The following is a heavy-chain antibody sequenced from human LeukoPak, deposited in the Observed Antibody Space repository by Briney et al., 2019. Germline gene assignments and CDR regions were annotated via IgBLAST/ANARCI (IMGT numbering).Heavy chain of an antibody. J-gene: IGHJ3*02. CDR2: IYSGGST. CDR3: ASSGSYSFDAFDI. Sequence: GGSLRLSCAASGFTFSSDAMSWVRQAPGKGLEWVSVIYSGGSTYYADSVKGRFTISRDNSKNTLYLQMNSLRAEDTAVYYCASSGSYSFDAFDIWGQGTMVTVSA. V-gene: IGHV3-66*01. D-gene: IGHD1-26*01. CDR1: GFTFSSDA.